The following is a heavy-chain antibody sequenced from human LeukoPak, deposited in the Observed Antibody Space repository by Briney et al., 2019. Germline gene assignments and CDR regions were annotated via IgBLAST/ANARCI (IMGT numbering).Heavy chain of an antibody. CDR3: AKDISGSGWIHWYFDL. Sequence: GRSLRLSCAASGFTFDDYAMHWVRQAPGKGLEWVSGISWNSGIIDYADSVKGRFTISRDNAKNSLYLQMNSLRAEDTALYYCAKDISGSGWIHWYFDLWGRGTLVTVSS. V-gene: IGHV3-9*01. D-gene: IGHD6-19*01. CDR2: ISWNSGII. CDR1: GFTFDDYA. J-gene: IGHJ2*01.